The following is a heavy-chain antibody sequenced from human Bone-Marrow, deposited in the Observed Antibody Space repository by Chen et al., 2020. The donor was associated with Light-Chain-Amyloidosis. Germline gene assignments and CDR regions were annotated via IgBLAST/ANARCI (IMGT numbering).Heavy chain of an antibody. Sequence: EVQLEQSGPEVKKPGESLKISCKGSGYTFPNYWIGWVRQMPGKGLECMGVIHPDDSDARYSPSFEGQVTISADKSITTAYLQWRSLKASDTAMYYCARRRDGYNFDYWGQGTLVTVSS. J-gene: IGHJ4*02. V-gene: IGHV5-51*01. D-gene: IGHD5-12*01. CDR2: IHPDDSDA. CDR1: GYTFPNYW. CDR3: ARRRDGYNFDY.